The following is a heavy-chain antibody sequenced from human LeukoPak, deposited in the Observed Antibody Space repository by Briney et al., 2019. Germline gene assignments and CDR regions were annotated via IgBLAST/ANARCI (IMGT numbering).Heavy chain of an antibody. V-gene: IGHV4-61*02. CDR2: IYTSGST. J-gene: IGHJ3*02. CDR3: AREEPHDAFDI. CDR1: GGSISSGSYY. D-gene: IGHD1-26*01. Sequence: SETLSLTCTVSGGSISSGSYYWSWIRQPAGKGLEWIGRIYTSGSTNYNPSLKSRVTISVDTSKNQFSLKLSSVTAADTAVYYCAREEPHDAFDIWGKGTMVTVSS.